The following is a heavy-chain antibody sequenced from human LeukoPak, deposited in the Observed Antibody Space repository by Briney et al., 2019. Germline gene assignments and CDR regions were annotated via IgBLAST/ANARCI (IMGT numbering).Heavy chain of an antibody. V-gene: IGHV1-3*01. D-gene: IGHD3-10*01. CDR2: INAGNGNT. CDR1: GYTFTSYA. Sequence: ASVKVSCKASGYTFTSYAMHWVRQAPGQRLEWMGWINAGNGNTKYSQKFQGRVTITRDTSASTAYMELSSLRSEDTAVYYCARTARITVVRGVINYYYYGMDVWGKGTTVTVSS. CDR3: ARTARITVVRGVINYYYYGMDV. J-gene: IGHJ6*04.